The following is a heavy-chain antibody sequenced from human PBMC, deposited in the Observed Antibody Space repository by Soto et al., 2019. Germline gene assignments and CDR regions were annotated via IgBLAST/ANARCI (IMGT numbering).Heavy chain of an antibody. CDR2: MYYSGCP. Sequence: PSETLSLTCSVSGASITGSYFFWGWIRQPPGKGLDSIGRMYYSGCPLYYPSLKNRVTISVDTSKKQFSLKVTSVTAADAAVCHCARLTGWLEPSGWIKIDNWGQGTLVTVSS. V-gene: IGHV4-39*01. CDR3: ARLTGWLEPSGWIKIDN. J-gene: IGHJ4*02. D-gene: IGHD3-22*01. CDR1: GASITGSYFF.